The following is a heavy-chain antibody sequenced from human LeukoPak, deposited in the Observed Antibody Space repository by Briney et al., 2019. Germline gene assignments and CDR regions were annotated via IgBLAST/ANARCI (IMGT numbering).Heavy chain of an antibody. Sequence: SGPTLVNPTQTLTLTCTFSGFSLSTSGVCVTWIRQPPGKALEWLARIDWDDDKYYSTSVKTRLTISKDTSKNQVVLTMTNMDPEDTATYYCARNYGGSFYFDYWGQGTLVTVSS. V-gene: IGHV2-70*11. D-gene: IGHD1-26*01. J-gene: IGHJ4*02. CDR1: GFSLSTSGVC. CDR2: IDWDDDK. CDR3: ARNYGGSFYFDY.